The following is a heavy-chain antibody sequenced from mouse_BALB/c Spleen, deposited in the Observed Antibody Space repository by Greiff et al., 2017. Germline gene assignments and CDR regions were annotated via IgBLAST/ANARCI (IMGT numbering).Heavy chain of an antibody. J-gene: IGHJ1*01. CDR3: ARHYGYDYWYFDV. D-gene: IGHD2-2*01. CDR1: GYSITSGYY. Sequence: EVKLQESGPGLVKPSQSLSLTCSVTGYSITSGYYWNWIRQFPGNKLEWMGYISYDGSNNYNPSLKNRISITRDTSKNQFFLKLNSVTTEDTATYYCARHYGYDYWYFDVWGAGTTVTVSS. V-gene: IGHV3-6*02. CDR2: ISYDGSN.